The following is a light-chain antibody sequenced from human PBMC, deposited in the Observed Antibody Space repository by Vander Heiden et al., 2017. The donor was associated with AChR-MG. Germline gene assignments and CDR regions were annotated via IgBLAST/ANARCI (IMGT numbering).Light chain of an antibody. CDR1: SNDIGGYNY. CDR3: SSYTSSSTLEV. CDR2: DVS. Sequence: QSALTQPASVSGSPGQSITISCTGTSNDIGGYNYVSWYQHHPGKAPKLMIFDVSKRPSGVSNRFSGSKSGNTASLTISGLQAEDEADFYCSSYTSSSTLEVFGTGTQVTVI. V-gene: IGLV2-14*03. J-gene: IGLJ1*01.